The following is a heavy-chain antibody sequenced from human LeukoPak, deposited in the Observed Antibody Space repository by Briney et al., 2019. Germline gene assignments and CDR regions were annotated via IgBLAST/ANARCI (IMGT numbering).Heavy chain of an antibody. J-gene: IGHJ3*02. V-gene: IGHV4-59*11. CDR2: VLYSGIT. D-gene: IGHD4-17*01. CDR3: ARDLTTVTKGFDI. CDR1: GGSISTHY. Sequence: SETLSLTCTISGGSISTHYWTWIRQPPGKGLEWIGYVLYSGITNYNPSLRSRITISVDTSQNQFSLSLRSVTAADTVVYYCARDLTTVTKGFDIWGQGTMVTVSS.